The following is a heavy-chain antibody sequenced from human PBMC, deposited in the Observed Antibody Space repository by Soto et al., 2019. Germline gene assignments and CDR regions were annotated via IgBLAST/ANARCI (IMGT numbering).Heavy chain of an antibody. V-gene: IGHV1-2*02. J-gene: IGHJ5*02. CDR3: ARELRDGYSNGYGWLDV. CDR1: GYTFTGYY. Sequence: ASVNVSCKASGYTFTGYYMHWVRQAPGQGLEWMAWINPNSGGRNYAPTVQGRGTMTRDTAIGNDYMELRRLRSGDTAVDDCARELRDGYSNGYGWLDVWGQGTMVTVYS. CDR2: INPNSGGR. D-gene: IGHD5-18*01.